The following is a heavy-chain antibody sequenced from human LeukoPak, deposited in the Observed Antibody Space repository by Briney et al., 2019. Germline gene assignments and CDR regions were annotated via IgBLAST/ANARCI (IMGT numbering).Heavy chain of an antibody. V-gene: IGHV4-59*01. CDR1: GGSISSYY. CDR3: ARVIAVAGTGWFDP. Sequence: SQTLSLTCTVSGGSISSYYWSWIRQPPGKGLEWIGYIYYSGSTNYNPSLKSRVTISVDTSKNQFSLKLSSVTAADTAVYYCARVIAVAGTGWFDPWGQGTLVTVSS. D-gene: IGHD6-19*01. J-gene: IGHJ5*02. CDR2: IYYSGST.